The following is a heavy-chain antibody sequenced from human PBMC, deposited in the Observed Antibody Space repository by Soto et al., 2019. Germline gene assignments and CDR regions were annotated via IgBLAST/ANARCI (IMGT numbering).Heavy chain of an antibody. Sequence: GGSLRLSCAASGFTFSSFALSWVRQAPGKGLEWVSAISGSGDGTDYADSVKGRFTISRDNSKNTLYLQMSSLRADDTAVYYCAPMGVWGQGTTVTVSS. V-gene: IGHV3-23*01. CDR3: APMGV. CDR1: GFTFSSFA. J-gene: IGHJ6*02. CDR2: ISGSGDGT.